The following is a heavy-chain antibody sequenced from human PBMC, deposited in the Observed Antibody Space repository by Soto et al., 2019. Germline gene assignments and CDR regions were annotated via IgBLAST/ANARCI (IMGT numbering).Heavy chain of an antibody. CDR1: GGSISSSSYY. J-gene: IGHJ5*02. Sequence: QLQLQESGPGLVKPSETLSLTCTVSGGSISSSSYYWGWIRQPPGKGLEWIGSIYYSGSTYYNPALKRRVTISVDTSKNQFSLKLSSVTAADTAVYYCARHYYDSSGYYPNWFDPWGQGTLVTVSS. V-gene: IGHV4-39*01. CDR2: IYYSGST. CDR3: ARHYYDSSGYYPNWFDP. D-gene: IGHD3-22*01.